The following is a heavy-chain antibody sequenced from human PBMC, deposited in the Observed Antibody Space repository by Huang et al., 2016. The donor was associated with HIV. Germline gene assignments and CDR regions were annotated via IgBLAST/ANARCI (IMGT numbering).Heavy chain of an antibody. Sequence: QLQLQESGPGLVKPSETLSLTCTVSGSSIRSSYYWGWIRQPPGKGLDWIGNIYYSGNISYNPSLKSRVNISVDTSKNHISLKVDSVTAADTAVYYCARPLTGTTALGYWGQGTLVTVSS. CDR3: ARPLTGTTALGY. CDR1: GSSIRSSYY. V-gene: IGHV4-39*01. D-gene: IGHD1-20*01. J-gene: IGHJ4*02. CDR2: IYYSGNI.